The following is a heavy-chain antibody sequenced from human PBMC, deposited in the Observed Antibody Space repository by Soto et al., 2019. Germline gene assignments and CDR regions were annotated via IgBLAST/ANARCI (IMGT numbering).Heavy chain of an antibody. Sequence: QVQLVQSGAEVKKPGSSVKVSCKASGGTFSSYAINWVRQAPGQGLEWMGGIIPGFGAANYAQKFQGRVTITADESTSTAYMELSSLRAEDTAVYYCASRSEDRDGYNFDYWGQGTLVTVSS. CDR2: IIPGFGAA. CDR1: GGTFSSYA. CDR3: ASRSEDRDGYNFDY. D-gene: IGHD5-12*01. V-gene: IGHV1-69*12. J-gene: IGHJ4*02.